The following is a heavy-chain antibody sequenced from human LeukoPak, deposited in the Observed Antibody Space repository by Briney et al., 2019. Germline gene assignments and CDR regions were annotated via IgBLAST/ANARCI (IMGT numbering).Heavy chain of an antibody. CDR1: GFTFSTYA. D-gene: IGHD2-8*01. CDR2: VSYGGSDT. V-gene: IGHV3-23*01. CDR3: VKRPSESCTSGGCYFDS. Sequence: GGSLRLSCAASGFTFSTYAMGWVRQAPGKGLEWVSSVSYGGSDTYYADSVKGRFTISRDNSRNTLFLQMHSLRAEDTAAYYCVKRPSESCTSGGCYFDSWGQGTLVTVSS. J-gene: IGHJ4*02.